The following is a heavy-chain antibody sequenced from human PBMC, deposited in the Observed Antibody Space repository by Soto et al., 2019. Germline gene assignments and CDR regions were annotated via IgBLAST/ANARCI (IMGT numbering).Heavy chain of an antibody. V-gene: IGHV4-61*01. Sequence: SETLSLTCTVSGGSVSSGSYYWSWIRQPPGKGLEWIGYIYYSGSTNYNPSLKSRVTISVDTSKNQFSLKLSSVTAADTAVYYCARDLDYGDYFDYWGQGTLVTVSS. CDR2: IYYSGST. D-gene: IGHD4-17*01. CDR1: GGSVSSGSYY. J-gene: IGHJ4*02. CDR3: ARDLDYGDYFDY.